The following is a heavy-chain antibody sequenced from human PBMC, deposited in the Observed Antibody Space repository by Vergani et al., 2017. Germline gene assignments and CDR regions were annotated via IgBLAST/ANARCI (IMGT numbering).Heavy chain of an antibody. J-gene: IGHJ4*02. D-gene: IGHD3-10*01. Sequence: QLQLQESGPGLVKPSETLSLTCTVSGGSISSSSYYWGWIRQPPGKGLEWIGSIYYSGSTYSNPSLKSRVTISVDTSKNQFSRKRRSVTAADTAVYYCARLGARFLWFGDGSDYWGQGTLVTVSS. CDR3: ARLGARFLWFGDGSDY. V-gene: IGHV4-39*01. CDR2: IYYSGST. CDR1: GGSISSSSYY.